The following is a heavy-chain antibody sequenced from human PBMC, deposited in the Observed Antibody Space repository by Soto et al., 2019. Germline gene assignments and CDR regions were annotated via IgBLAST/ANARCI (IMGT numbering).Heavy chain of an antibody. V-gene: IGHV1-18*04. CDR3: ARDGQTTMVRGVRGGSYNYYGMDV. D-gene: IGHD3-10*01. CDR1: GYTFTSYG. Sequence: QVQLVQSGAEVKKPGASVKVSCKASGYTFTSYGISWVRQAPGQGLEWMGWISTYNGNTNYAQKRQGRVTMTTDTDPSTAYMELRSLSSDDTAVYYWARDGQTTMVRGVRGGSYNYYGMDVWGQGTTVTVSS. J-gene: IGHJ6*02. CDR2: ISTYNGNT.